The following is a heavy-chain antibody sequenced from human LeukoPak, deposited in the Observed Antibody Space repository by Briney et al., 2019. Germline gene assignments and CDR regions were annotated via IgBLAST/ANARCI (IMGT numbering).Heavy chain of an antibody. J-gene: IGHJ4*02. CDR2: IYYSGST. CDR1: GGSISSTNYY. D-gene: IGHD3-3*01. CDR3: ARERSFLRFLERLFDY. V-gene: IGHV4-39*07. Sequence: SETLSLTCTVSGGSISSTNYYWGWIRQPPGKGLEWIGSIYYSGSTNYNPSLKSRVTISVDTSKNQFSLKLSSVTAVDTAVYYCARERSFLRFLERLFDYWGQGTLVTVSS.